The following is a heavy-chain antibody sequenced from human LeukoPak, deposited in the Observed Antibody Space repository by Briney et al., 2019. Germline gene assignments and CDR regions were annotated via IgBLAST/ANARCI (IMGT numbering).Heavy chain of an antibody. V-gene: IGHV1-18*01. D-gene: IGHD6-19*01. CDR1: GYTFTSYG. Sequence: ASVKVSCTASGYTFTSYGISWVRQAPGQGLEWMGWISAYNGNTNYAQKLQGRVTMTTDTSTSTAYMELRSLRPDDTAVYYCARDFQRSEYSSGWYSDYWGQGTLVTVSS. CDR2: ISAYNGNT. J-gene: IGHJ4*02. CDR3: ARDFQRSEYSSGWYSDY.